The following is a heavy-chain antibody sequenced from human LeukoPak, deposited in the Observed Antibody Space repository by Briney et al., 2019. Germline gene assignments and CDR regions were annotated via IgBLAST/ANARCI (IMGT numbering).Heavy chain of an antibody. CDR1: GGSISSYY. Sequence: SETLSLTCTVSGGSISSYYWSWIRQPPGKGLEWIGYIYYSGSTNYNPSLKSRVTISVDTPKNQFSLKLSSVTAADTAVYYCARVWPDFWSGYGKGGYFDYWGQGTLVTVSS. D-gene: IGHD3-3*01. V-gene: IGHV4-59*01. CDR2: IYYSGST. CDR3: ARVWPDFWSGYGKGGYFDY. J-gene: IGHJ4*02.